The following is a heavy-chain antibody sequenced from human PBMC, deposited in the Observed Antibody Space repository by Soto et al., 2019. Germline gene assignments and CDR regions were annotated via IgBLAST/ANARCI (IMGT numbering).Heavy chain of an antibody. CDR3: ARAEEMGTIRFDY. J-gene: IGHJ4*02. D-gene: IGHD1-1*01. V-gene: IGHV1-46*01. CDR2: FNPSGSNT. Sequence: QVQLVQSGAEVKKPGASVKVSCKTSGYTFITHFLHWMRQAPGQGLEWMGVFNPSGSNTIYAQKFQVRVTMTRDTSTSTVYMELSSLRSDDTAVYYCARAEEMGTIRFDYWGQGSLVTVSS. CDR1: GYTFITHF.